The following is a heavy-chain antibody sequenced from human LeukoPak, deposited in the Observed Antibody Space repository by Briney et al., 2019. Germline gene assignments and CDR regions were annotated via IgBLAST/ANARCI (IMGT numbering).Heavy chain of an antibody. CDR2: IKEDGSEK. J-gene: IGHJ4*02. V-gene: IGHV3-7*01. Sequence: GGSLRLSCAASGFTFSTYWMSWVRQAPGKGLEWVANIKEDGSEKYYGDSVKGRFTISRDNAKNPLYLEMNSLRVEDTAVYYCARDSSGYQWGQGTLVTVSS. D-gene: IGHD3-22*01. CDR1: GFTFSTYW. CDR3: ARDSSGYQ.